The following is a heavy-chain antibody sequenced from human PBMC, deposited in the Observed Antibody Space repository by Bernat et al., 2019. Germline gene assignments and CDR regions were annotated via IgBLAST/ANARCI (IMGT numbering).Heavy chain of an antibody. V-gene: IGHV4-59*08. CDR2: IYYSGST. J-gene: IGHJ2*01. D-gene: IGHD1-7*01. CDR3: ARHPGTGTTWYFDL. CDR1: GGSISSYY. Sequence: QLQLQESGPGLVKPSETLSLTCTVSGGSISSYYWSWIRQPPGKGLEWIGYIYYSGSTNYNPSLKSRVTISVDTSKNQFSLKLSSVTAADTAVYYCARHPGTGTTWYFDLWGRGTLVTVSS.